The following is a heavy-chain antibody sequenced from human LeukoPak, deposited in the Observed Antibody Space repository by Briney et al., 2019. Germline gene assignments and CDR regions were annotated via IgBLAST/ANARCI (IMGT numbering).Heavy chain of an antibody. J-gene: IGHJ4*02. Sequence: ASVKVSCKASGYTFTGYYMHWVRQAPGLGLEWMGWINPNTGGTNYAQKFQGRVTMTRDTSISTAYMELSWLRFDDTAVYYCARGRTERIQLWLNYWGQGTLVTVSS. CDR2: INPNTGGT. D-gene: IGHD5-18*01. CDR1: GYTFTGYY. V-gene: IGHV1-2*02. CDR3: ARGRTERIQLWLNY.